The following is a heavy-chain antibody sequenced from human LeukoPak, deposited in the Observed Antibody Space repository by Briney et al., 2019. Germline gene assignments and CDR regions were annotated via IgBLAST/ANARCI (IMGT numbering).Heavy chain of an antibody. CDR3: AREVPGYSYGYGRMDV. CDR1: GGSVSSVSHY. Sequence: KPSETLSLTCTVSGGSVSSVSHYWSWIRQPPGKELEWIGYIYYNGNTNYNPSLKSRVTISVDTSKNQFSLKLNSVTAADTAVYYCAREVPGYSYGYGRMDVWGQGTTVTVSS. CDR2: IYYNGNT. J-gene: IGHJ6*02. D-gene: IGHD5-18*01. V-gene: IGHV4-61*01.